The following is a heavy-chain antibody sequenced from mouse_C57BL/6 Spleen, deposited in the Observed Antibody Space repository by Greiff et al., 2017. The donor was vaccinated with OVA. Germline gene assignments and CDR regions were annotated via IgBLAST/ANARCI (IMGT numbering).Heavy chain of an antibody. CDR2: IYPGDGDT. D-gene: IGHD1-1*01. Sequence: VKLQESGPELVKPGASVKISCKASGYAFSSSWMNWVKQRPGKGLEWIGRIYPGDGDTNYNGKFKGKATLTADKSSSTAYMQLSSLTSEDSAVYFCATNYGSSPYAMDYWGQGTSVTVSS. CDR1: GYAFSSSW. J-gene: IGHJ4*01. V-gene: IGHV1-82*01. CDR3: ATNYGSSPYAMDY.